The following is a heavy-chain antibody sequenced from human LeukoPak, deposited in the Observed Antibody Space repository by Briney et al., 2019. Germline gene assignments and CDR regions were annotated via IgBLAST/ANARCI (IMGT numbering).Heavy chain of an antibody. CDR3: ARENSNHLDFDY. CDR2: ISAYNGNT. Sequence: ASVKVSCKASGYTFTSCGISWVRQAPGQGLEWMGWISAYNGNTNYAQKLQGRVTMTTDTSTSTAYMELRSLRSDDTAVYYCARENSNHLDFDYWGQGTLVTVSS. J-gene: IGHJ4*02. CDR1: GYTFTSCG. V-gene: IGHV1-18*01. D-gene: IGHD4-11*01.